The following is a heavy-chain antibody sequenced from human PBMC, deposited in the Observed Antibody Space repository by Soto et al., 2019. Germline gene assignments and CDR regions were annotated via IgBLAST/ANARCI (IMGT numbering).Heavy chain of an antibody. V-gene: IGHV1-8*01. CDR2: MNPNSGNT. D-gene: IGHD3-22*01. J-gene: IGHJ6*02. CDR1: GYTFTSYD. CDR3: ARQRNGQYNDSSGYTNEPYGMDV. Sequence: ASVKVSCKASGYTFTSYDINWVRQATGQGLEWMGWMNPNSGNTGYAQKFQGRVTMTRNTSISTAYMELSSLRSEDTAVYYCARQRNGQYNDSSGYTNEPYGMDVWGHGTTVTVSS.